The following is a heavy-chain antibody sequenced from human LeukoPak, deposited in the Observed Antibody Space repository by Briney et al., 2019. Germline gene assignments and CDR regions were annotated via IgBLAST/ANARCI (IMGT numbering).Heavy chain of an antibody. Sequence: ASVKVSCKASGYTFSTSAINWVRQAPGQGLEWVGWISVYNGNTNYAHKVQDRVTLTTATSTSTAYLELRSLRYDDTAIYYCARDLRQRTGSIAVSGGLDYWGQGTLVTVSS. CDR1: GYTFSTSA. D-gene: IGHD6-19*01. CDR3: ARDLRQRTGSIAVSGGLDY. V-gene: IGHV1-18*01. CDR2: ISVYNGNT. J-gene: IGHJ4*02.